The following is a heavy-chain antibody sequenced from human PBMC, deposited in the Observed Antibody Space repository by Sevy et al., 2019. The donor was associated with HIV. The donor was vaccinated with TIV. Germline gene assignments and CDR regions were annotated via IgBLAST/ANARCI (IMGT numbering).Heavy chain of an antibody. CDR3: AREGCTKPHDY. Sequence: GESLKTSCAASGFTFSKYSMSWVRQPPGKGLEWVSTLSFGCGEINHADSVKGRFTISRDNSKNSLYLQMNNLRAEDTAVYYCAREGCTKPHDYWGQGTLVTVSS. V-gene: IGHV3-23*01. J-gene: IGHJ4*02. D-gene: IGHD2-8*01. CDR1: GFTFSKYS. CDR2: LSFGCGEI.